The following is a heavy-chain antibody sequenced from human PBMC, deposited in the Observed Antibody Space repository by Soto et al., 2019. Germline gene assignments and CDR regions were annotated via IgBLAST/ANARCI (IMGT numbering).Heavy chain of an antibody. V-gene: IGHV3-30*03. CDR2: ISYDGSNR. CDR1: GFTFSNYD. Sequence: QVQLVESGGGVVQPGRSLRLSCAASGFTFSNYDMHWVRQAPGKGLEWVAAISYDGSNRYYADSVKGRFTISRDISKNTLYLQMNSLRLEDTAVYYCAIIPPTTDDYWGQGTLVTVFS. CDR3: AIIPPTTDDY. J-gene: IGHJ4*02. D-gene: IGHD4-17*01.